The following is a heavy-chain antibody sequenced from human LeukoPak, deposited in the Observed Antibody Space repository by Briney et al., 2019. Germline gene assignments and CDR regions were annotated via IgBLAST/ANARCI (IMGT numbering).Heavy chain of an antibody. J-gene: IGHJ6*02. CDR1: GYTFTGYY. D-gene: IGHD3-10*01. Sequence: ASVKVSCKASGYTFTGYYMHWVRQAPGQGLEWMGWINPNSGGTNYAQKFQGRVTMTRDTSISTAYMELRSLRSDDTAVYYCARVLFEFGEYYYYYYGMDVWGQGTTVTVSS. V-gene: IGHV1-2*02. CDR3: ARVLFEFGEYYYYYYGMDV. CDR2: INPNSGGT.